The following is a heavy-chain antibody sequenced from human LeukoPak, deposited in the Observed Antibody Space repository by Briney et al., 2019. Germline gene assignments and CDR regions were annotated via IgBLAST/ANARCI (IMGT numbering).Heavy chain of an antibody. J-gene: IGHJ4*02. CDR2: IKQDGRDK. Sequence: PGGSLRLSCAASGFGFSNFWMSWVRQAPGKGLEWVANIKQDGRDKTYADSVKGRFTISRDNAKNSLYLQMDSLRAEDTAVYYYARDDYWTNYGCYFDSWGQGALVTVSS. V-gene: IGHV3-7*01. CDR1: GFGFSNFW. CDR3: ARDDYWTNYGCYFDS. D-gene: IGHD3-3*01.